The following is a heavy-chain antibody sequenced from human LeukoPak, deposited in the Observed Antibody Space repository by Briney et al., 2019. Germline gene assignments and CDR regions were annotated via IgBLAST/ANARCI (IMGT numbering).Heavy chain of an antibody. J-gene: IGHJ4*02. CDR3: ARTGGEYDSSGYYSDY. D-gene: IGHD3-22*01. Sequence: PSETLSLTCTVSGGSISSSSYYWGWIRQPPGKGLEWIGSIYYSGSTYYNPSLKSRVTISVNTSKNQFSLKLSSVTAADTAVYYCARTGGEYDSSGYYSDYWGQGTLVTVSS. V-gene: IGHV4-39*01. CDR2: IYYSGST. CDR1: GGSISSSSYY.